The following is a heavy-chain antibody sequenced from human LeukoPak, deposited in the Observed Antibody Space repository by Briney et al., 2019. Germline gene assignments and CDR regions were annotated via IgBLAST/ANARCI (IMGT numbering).Heavy chain of an antibody. CDR2: INPNSGGT. CDR1: GSTFTGYY. D-gene: IGHD4-17*01. Sequence: ASVTLTCTASGSTFTGYYMHWVRHAPGQGLEWMGWINPNSGGTNYAQKFRGRVTMTRDTSISTAYMELSRLRSDDTAVYYCARGPFTVTRDPRSWFDPWGRGTLVTVSS. V-gene: IGHV1-2*02. CDR3: ARGPFTVTRDPRSWFDP. J-gene: IGHJ5*02.